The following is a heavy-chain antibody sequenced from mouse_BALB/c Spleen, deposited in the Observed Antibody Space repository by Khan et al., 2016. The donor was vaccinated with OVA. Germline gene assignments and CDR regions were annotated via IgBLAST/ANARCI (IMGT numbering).Heavy chain of an antibody. Sequence: EVKLEASGPGLVKPSQSLSLTCTVTGYSITSDYAWNWIRQLPGNKLEWMGNISYSGDTAYNPPLKSRTTIPPDTSKTQSFLQLNSVTSEDTANYSCASMIPSSSGCNFEGSYFDYWGQGTTLTVSS. J-gene: IGHJ2*01. D-gene: IGHD2-1*01. V-gene: IGHV3-2*02. CDR3: ASMIPSSSGCNFEGSYFDY. CDR2: ISYSGDT. CDR1: GYSITSDYA.